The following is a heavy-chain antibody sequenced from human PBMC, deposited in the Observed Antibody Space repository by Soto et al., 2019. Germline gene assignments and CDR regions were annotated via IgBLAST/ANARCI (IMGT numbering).Heavy chain of an antibody. CDR1: GFTFSSYA. Sequence: GGSLRLSCAASGFTFSSYAMSWVRQAPGKGLEWVSAISGSGGSTYYADSVKGRFTISRDNSKNTLYLQMNSLRAEDTAVYYCAKSPLIVVVVAATPDFDYWGQGTLVTVYS. J-gene: IGHJ4*02. CDR2: ISGSGGST. V-gene: IGHV3-23*01. D-gene: IGHD2-15*01. CDR3: AKSPLIVVVVAATPDFDY.